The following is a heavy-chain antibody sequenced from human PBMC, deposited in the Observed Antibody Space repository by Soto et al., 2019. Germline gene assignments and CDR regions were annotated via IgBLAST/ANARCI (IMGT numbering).Heavy chain of an antibody. V-gene: IGHV1-69*02. CDR2: IIPILGIA. D-gene: IGHD1-26*01. J-gene: IGHJ4*02. CDR3: ARAEGVGAHDY. Sequence: ASVKVSCKASGYTFSSYTISWVRQAPGQGLEWMGRIIPILGIANYAQKFQGRVTITADKSTSTAYMELSSLRSEDTAVYYCARAEGVGAHDYWGQGTLVTVSS. CDR1: GYTFSSYT.